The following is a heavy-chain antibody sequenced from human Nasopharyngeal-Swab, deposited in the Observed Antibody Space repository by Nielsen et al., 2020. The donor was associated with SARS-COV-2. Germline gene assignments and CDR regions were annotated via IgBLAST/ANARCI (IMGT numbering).Heavy chain of an antibody. Sequence: SVKVSCKASGGTFSSYAISWVRQAPGQGLEWMGRIIPILGIANYAQNFQGRVTVTRDTSTSTVYMELSSLSSEDTAVYYCARGYSYGLAYWGQGTLVTVPP. V-gene: IGHV1-69*04. CDR1: GGTFSSYA. CDR3: ARGYSYGLAY. J-gene: IGHJ4*02. D-gene: IGHD5-18*01. CDR2: IIPILGIA.